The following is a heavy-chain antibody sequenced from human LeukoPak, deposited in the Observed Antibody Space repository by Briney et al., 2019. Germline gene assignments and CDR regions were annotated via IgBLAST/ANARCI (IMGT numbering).Heavy chain of an antibody. Sequence: PGGSLRLSCAASGFTFSSYAMHWVRQAPGKGLEWVAVISYDGSNKYYADSVKGRFTISRDNSKNTLYLQMNSLRAEDTAVYYCARAPGAGDCEFDYWGQGTLVTVSS. CDR1: GFTFSSYA. D-gene: IGHD2-21*02. J-gene: IGHJ4*02. CDR2: ISYDGSNK. CDR3: ARAPGAGDCEFDY. V-gene: IGHV3-30*04.